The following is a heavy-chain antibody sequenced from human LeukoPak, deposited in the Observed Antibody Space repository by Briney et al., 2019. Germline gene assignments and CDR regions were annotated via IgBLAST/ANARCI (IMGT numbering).Heavy chain of an antibody. CDR2: IKEDGNEK. CDR1: GFTFNNYW. CDR3: ARGKLDFAF. Sequence: GGSLRLSCAASGFTFNNYWMSWVRQAPGKGLEWVANIKEDGNEKYYVDSVKGRFIISRDNAKNAVYLQMNSLRAEDTAVYHCARGKLDFAFWGQGTLVSVSS. J-gene: IGHJ4*02. V-gene: IGHV3-7*01. D-gene: IGHD3-9*01.